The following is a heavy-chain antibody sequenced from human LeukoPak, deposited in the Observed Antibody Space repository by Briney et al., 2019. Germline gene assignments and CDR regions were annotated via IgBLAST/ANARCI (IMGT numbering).Heavy chain of an antibody. V-gene: IGHV1-2*02. CDR1: GYTFTGYY. CDR3: ARELRVATIRFQKGY. CDR2: INPNSGGT. D-gene: IGHD5-12*01. Sequence: VASVKVSCKASGYTFTGYYMHWVRQAPGQGLELMGWINPNSGGTNYAQKFQGRVTMTRDTSISTAYMELSRLRSDDTAVYYCARELRVATIRFQKGYWGQGTLVTVSS. J-gene: IGHJ4*02.